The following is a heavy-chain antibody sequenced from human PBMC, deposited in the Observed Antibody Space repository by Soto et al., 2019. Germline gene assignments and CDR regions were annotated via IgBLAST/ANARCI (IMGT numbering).Heavy chain of an antibody. CDR1: GYTLTELS. J-gene: IGHJ5*02. CDR3: ATGNFDWPHNWFDP. CDR2: FDPEDGET. V-gene: IGHV1-24*01. D-gene: IGHD3-9*01. Sequence: ASVKVSCKVSGYTLTELSIHWVRQAPGKGLEWMGGFDPEDGETIYAQKFQGRVTMTEDTSTDTAYMELSSLRSEDTAVYYCATGNFDWPHNWFDPWGQGTLVTVSS.